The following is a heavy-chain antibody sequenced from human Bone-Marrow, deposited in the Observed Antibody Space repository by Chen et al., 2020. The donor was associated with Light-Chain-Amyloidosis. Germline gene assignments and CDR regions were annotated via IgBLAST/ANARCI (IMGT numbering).Heavy chain of an antibody. Sequence: QLQLQESGPGLVKPSETLSLTGTVSGGSISRSSYYWGGIRQPPGKGLEWIGSIYYSGSTYYNPSLKSRVTISVDTSKNQFSLKLSSVTAADTAVYYCARSLWSRITIFGVVISPIFDYWGQGTLVTVSS. D-gene: IGHD3-3*01. J-gene: IGHJ4*02. CDR2: IYYSGST. CDR3: ARSLWSRITIFGVVISPIFDY. V-gene: IGHV4-39*07. CDR1: GGSISRSSYY.